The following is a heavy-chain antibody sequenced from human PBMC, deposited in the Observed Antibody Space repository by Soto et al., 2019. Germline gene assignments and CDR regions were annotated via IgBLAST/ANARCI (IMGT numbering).Heavy chain of an antibody. CDR2: IYTGGST. CDR1: GCTVSNNY. CDR3: ASTKRDGYNFNY. V-gene: IGHV3-66*01. J-gene: IGHJ4*02. D-gene: IGHD5-12*01. Sequence: PGGSLRLSCAASGCTVSNNYMTWVRQAPGKGLEWVSVIYTGGSTYYADSVKGRFTISRDNSKNTLYLQMNSLRPEDTAVYYCASTKRDGYNFNYWGQGTLVTVSS.